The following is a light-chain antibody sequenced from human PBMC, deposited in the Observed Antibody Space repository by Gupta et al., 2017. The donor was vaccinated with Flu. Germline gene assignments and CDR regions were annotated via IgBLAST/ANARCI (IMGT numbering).Light chain of an antibody. CDR2: KAS. CDR3: QQEKSYPLT. CDR1: QSFSTW. J-gene: IGKJ4*01. Sequence: DIQMTQSPSTLSASVGDRVTITCRASQSFSTWLAWYQQKPGKAPRLLIYKASNLESGVPSRFSDSGSGTEFTLTISILHPDDFATYYCQQEKSYPLTFGGGTKVEIK. V-gene: IGKV1-5*03.